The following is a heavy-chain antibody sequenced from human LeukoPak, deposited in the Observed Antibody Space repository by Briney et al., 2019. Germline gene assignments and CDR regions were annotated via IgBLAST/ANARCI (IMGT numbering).Heavy chain of an antibody. D-gene: IGHD3-16*01. CDR1: GGSISSHY. CDR2: LLDSVDT. V-gene: IGHV4-59*08. Sequence: PSETLSLTCTVSGGSISSHYWSWIRQPPGKGLEWIAYLLDSVDTKDNPSLNSRLTLSADTSKNQFSLRLSSVTAADTAVYYRARHGGYYYYYYGMDVWGQGTTVTVSS. J-gene: IGHJ6*02. CDR3: ARHGGYYYYYYGMDV.